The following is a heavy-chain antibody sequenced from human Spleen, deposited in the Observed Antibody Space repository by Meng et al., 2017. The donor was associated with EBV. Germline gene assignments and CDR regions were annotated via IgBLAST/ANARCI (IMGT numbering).Heavy chain of an antibody. CDR1: GKTHTEFS. CDR3: ATGRYEGYDYYFEY. V-gene: IGHV1-24*01. CDR2: FDPEDVEI. J-gene: IGHJ4*02. D-gene: IGHD3-3*01. Sequence: VQSWGESKKAWASVKVSRKVSGKTHTEFSMHWVRQAPGKGLEWMGNFDPEDVEIIYAQKFQGRVTMTQDTSTDTAYMELSNLRSEDTAVYYCATGRYEGYDYYFEYWGQGTLVTVSS.